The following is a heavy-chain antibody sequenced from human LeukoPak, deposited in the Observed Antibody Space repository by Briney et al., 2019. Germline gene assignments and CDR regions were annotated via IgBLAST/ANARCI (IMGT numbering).Heavy chain of an antibody. Sequence: SETLSLTCTVSGGSISNNNYYWAWIRQPPGKGLECIGRMYYSGSPYYTPSLKSRVTISVDTSQNQFPLRLSSVTAADTAVYYCATWRTAKTGFDYWGQGTLVTVSS. V-gene: IGHV4-39*01. D-gene: IGHD5-18*01. J-gene: IGHJ4*02. CDR3: ATWRTAKTGFDY. CDR2: MYYSGSP. CDR1: GGSISNNNYY.